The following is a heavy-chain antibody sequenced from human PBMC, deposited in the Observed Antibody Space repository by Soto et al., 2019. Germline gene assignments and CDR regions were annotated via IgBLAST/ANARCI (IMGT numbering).Heavy chain of an antibody. CDR2: ISSDGSNK. CDR1: GFTFSTYG. V-gene: IGHV3-30*18. CDR3: AKGGNWNYRLDS. D-gene: IGHD1-7*01. Sequence: ESGGGVVQPGRSLRLSCAASGFTFSTYGMHWVRQAPGKGLEWVTIISSDGSNKYYADSVKGRFTISRDNSKNTLYLQMNSLRAEDTAMYYCAKGGNWNYRLDSWGQGTLVTVSS. J-gene: IGHJ4*02.